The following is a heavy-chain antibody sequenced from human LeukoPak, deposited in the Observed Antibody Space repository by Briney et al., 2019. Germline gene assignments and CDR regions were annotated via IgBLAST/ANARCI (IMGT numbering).Heavy chain of an antibody. CDR1: GFAFNSYI. CDR2: ISTMNTYI. CDR3: ARALPPLNYDISTGYLGEVAAFDI. Sequence: GWSLRLSCAASGFAFNSYIINWVRQAPGKGLEWVSSISTMNTYIYYADSVKGRFTISRDNAKSSLYLQMNSLRAEDTALYYCARALPPLNYDISTGYLGEVAAFDIWGQGTMVTVSS. J-gene: IGHJ3*02. D-gene: IGHD3-9*01. V-gene: IGHV3-21*06.